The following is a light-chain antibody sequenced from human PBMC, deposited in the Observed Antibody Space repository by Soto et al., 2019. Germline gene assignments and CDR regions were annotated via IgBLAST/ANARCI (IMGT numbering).Light chain of an antibody. J-gene: IGLJ1*01. CDR1: SRDVGGYNY. CDR2: EVS. CDR3: SSYVGSTKEV. V-gene: IGLV2-8*01. Sequence: HSALTQPPSASGSPGESVTISCTGTSRDVGGYNYVSWYQQHPGKAPKLMIYEVSKRPSGVPDRFSGSKSGNTASLTVSGLQAEDENDYYCSSYVGSTKEVFGTGAKVTVL.